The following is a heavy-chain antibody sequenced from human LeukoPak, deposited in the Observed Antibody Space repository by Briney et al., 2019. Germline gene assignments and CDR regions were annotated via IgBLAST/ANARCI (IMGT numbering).Heavy chain of an antibody. CDR2: IYYTGST. D-gene: IGHD2-2*01. V-gene: IGHV4-59*01. CDR1: GGSLSSFY. Sequence: SETLSLTCTVSGGSLSSFYWSWIRQPPGKGLEWIGYIYYTGSTNYNPSLKSRVTISVDTSKNQFSLKLTSVTAADTAVYYCASAEVVTKKFDYWGQGTLVTVSS. CDR3: ASAEVVTKKFDY. J-gene: IGHJ4*02.